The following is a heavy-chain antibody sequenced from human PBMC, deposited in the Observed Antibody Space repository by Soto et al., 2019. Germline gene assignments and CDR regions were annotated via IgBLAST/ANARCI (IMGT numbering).Heavy chain of an antibody. Sequence: SATLPLTCVVSGASISSGDYAGNWVRQPPWKGLEWLGYIYNNGGSYYNPSLKSRVTISLDRSQNHFSLRLNSVTAADTALYFCSRGEKNNDYHFDYRAQGSSVPGSS. CDR1: GASISSGDYA. CDR3: SRGEKNNDYHFDY. J-gene: IGHJ4*02. D-gene: IGHD3-16*01. V-gene: IGHV4-30-2*01. CDR2: IYNNGGS.